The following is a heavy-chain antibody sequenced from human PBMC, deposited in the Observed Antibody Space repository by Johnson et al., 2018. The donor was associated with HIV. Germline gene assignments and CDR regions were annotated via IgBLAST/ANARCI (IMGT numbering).Heavy chain of an antibody. CDR1: GFTVSSYY. V-gene: IGHV3-66*01. Sequence: DVYLVESGGGLVQPGGSLRLSCAASGFTVSSYYMSWVRQAPGKGLEWVAVLFSGGSIYFADAVEGRCTISRDNSKNTLYLQMNSLRAEDTAVYSCARACRDGYTCDAFDIWGQGTMVTVS. CDR2: LFSGGSI. CDR3: ARACRDGYTCDAFDI. D-gene: IGHD5-24*01. J-gene: IGHJ3*02.